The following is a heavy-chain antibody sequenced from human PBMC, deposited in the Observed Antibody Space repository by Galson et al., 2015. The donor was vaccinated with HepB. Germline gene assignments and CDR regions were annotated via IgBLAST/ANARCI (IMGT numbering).Heavy chain of an antibody. CDR1: GFTFSSYA. V-gene: IGHV3-30-3*01. D-gene: IGHD1-26*01. J-gene: IGHJ4*02. CDR3: AREGGIVGANDY. Sequence: SLRLSCAASGFTFSSYAMHWVRQAPRKGLEWVAHISYDGSSKYYVDSVRGRFTISRDNSQNTLYLQISSLTPEDTAVYYCAREGGIVGANDYWGQGTLVTVSS. CDR2: ISYDGSSK.